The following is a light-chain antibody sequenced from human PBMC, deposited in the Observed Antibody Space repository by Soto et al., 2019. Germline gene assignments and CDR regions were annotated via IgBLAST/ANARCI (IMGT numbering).Light chain of an antibody. V-gene: IGKV1-5*01. CDR3: QQYDNYPLT. CDR2: DAS. Sequence: IQMTQSPSTLSASLGDRVTITCRASQSISSWLAWYQQKPGKAPKVLIFDASSLERGVPSRFSGTGSGTEFTLTISSLQPDDFATYYCQQYDNYPLTFGGGTKVDIK. J-gene: IGKJ4*01. CDR1: QSISSW.